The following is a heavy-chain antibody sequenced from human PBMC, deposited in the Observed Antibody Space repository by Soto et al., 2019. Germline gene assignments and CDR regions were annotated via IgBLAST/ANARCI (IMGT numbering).Heavy chain of an antibody. CDR1: GYTFTSYD. J-gene: IGHJ3*02. V-gene: IGHV1-8*01. CDR3: ARGNKWRLKVYAYDAFDI. CDR2: MNPNSGNT. Sequence: QVQLVQSGAEVKKPGASVKVSCKASGYTFTSYDINWVRQATGQGLEWMGWMNPNSGNTGYAQKFQGRVTMTRNTSISTAYMELSSLRSEDTAVYYCARGNKWRLKVYAYDAFDIWGQGTMVTVSS. D-gene: IGHD2-8*01.